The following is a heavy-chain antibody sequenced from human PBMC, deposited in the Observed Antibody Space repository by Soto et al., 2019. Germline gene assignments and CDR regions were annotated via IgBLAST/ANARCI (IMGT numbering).Heavy chain of an antibody. CDR1: GFTFTSSA. D-gene: IGHD3-16*01. Sequence: ASVKVSCKASGFTFTSSAVQWVRQARGQRLEWIGWIVVGSGNTNYAQKFQERVTITRDMSTSTAYMELSSLRSEDTAVYYCAAVDDPLQYYYGMDVWGQGTTVTVSS. J-gene: IGHJ6*02. CDR3: AAVDDPLQYYYGMDV. V-gene: IGHV1-58*01. CDR2: IVVGSGNT.